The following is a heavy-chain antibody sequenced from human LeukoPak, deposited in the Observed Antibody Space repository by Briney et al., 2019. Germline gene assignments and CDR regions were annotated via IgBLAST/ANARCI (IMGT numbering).Heavy chain of an antibody. CDR2: ISYDGSNK. CDR3: ASVLIYSVVAAKRGPGGMDV. D-gene: IGHD2-15*01. Sequence: GGSLRLSCAASGFTFSSYGMHWVRQAPGKGLEWVAVISYDGSNKYYADSVKGRFTISRDNSKNTLYLQMNSLRAEDTAVYYCASVLIYSVVAAKRGPGGMDVWDQGTTVTVSS. CDR1: GFTFSSYG. J-gene: IGHJ6*02. V-gene: IGHV3-30*03.